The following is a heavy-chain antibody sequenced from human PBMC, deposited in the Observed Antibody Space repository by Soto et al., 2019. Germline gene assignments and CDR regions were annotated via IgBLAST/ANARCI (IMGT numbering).Heavy chain of an antibody. J-gene: IGHJ6*03. D-gene: IGHD4-4*01. V-gene: IGHV3-48*01. Sequence: GGSLRLSCAASGFTFSSYSMNWVRQAPGKGLEWVSYISSSSSTIYYADSVKGRFTISRDNAKNSLYLQMNSLRAEDTAVYYCARNQPPIDYSNYYYYYYMDVWGKGTTVTVSS. CDR3: ARNQPPIDYSNYYYYYYMDV. CDR2: ISSSSSTI. CDR1: GFTFSSYS.